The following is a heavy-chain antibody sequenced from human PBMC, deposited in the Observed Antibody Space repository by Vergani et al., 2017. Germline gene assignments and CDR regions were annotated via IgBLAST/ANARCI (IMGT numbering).Heavy chain of an antibody. CDR3: ARGSSSSSGRYFDL. Sequence: QVQLQQWGAGLLKPSETLSLTCAVYGGSFSGYYWSWIRQPPGKGLEWIGEINHSGSTNYNPSLKSRVTISVDTSKNQFSLKLSSVTAADTAVYYCARGSSSSSGRYFDLWGRGTLVTVSS. D-gene: IGHD6-6*01. CDR2: INHSGST. V-gene: IGHV4-34*01. CDR1: GGSFSGYY. J-gene: IGHJ2*01.